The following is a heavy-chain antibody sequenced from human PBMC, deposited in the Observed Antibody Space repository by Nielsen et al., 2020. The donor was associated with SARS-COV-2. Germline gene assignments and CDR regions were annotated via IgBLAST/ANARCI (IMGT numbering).Heavy chain of an antibody. Sequence: GGSLRLSCAVSGFTFSSYSMNWVRQAPGKGLEWVSSISSSSSYIYYADSVKGRFTISRDNTKNSLYLQMNSLRAEDTAVDDCADLYGSGSYLEDLQHWGQGTLVTVSS. CDR2: ISSSSSYI. CDR3: ADLYGSGSYLEDLQH. V-gene: IGHV3-21*01. J-gene: IGHJ1*01. CDR1: GFTFSSYS. D-gene: IGHD3-10*01.